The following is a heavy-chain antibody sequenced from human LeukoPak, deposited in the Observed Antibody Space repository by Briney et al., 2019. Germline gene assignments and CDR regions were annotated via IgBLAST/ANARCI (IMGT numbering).Heavy chain of an antibody. CDR1: GFTFSSYA. V-gene: IGHV3-30-3*01. Sequence: EGSLRLSCAASGFTFSSYAMHWVRQAPGKGLEWVAVISYDGSNKYYADSVKGRFTISRDNSKNTLYLQMNSLRAEDTAVYYCARVSGRDYYDSSGYLDYWGQGTLVTVSS. CDR3: ARVSGRDYYDSSGYLDY. D-gene: IGHD3-22*01. CDR2: ISYDGSNK. J-gene: IGHJ4*02.